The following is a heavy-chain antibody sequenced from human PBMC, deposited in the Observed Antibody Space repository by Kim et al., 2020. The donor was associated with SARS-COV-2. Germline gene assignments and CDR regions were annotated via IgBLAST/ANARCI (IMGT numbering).Heavy chain of an antibody. V-gene: IGHV5-10-1*01. Sequence: GESLKISCKGSGYSFTSYWISWVRQMPGKGLEWMGRIDPSDSYTNYSPSFQGHVTISADKSISTAYLQWSSLKASDTAMYYCARFLTGYDYRGWGTDYWGQGTLVTVSS. J-gene: IGHJ4*02. CDR1: GYSFTSYW. CDR2: IDPSDSYT. CDR3: ARFLTGYDYRGWGTDY. D-gene: IGHD3-9*01.